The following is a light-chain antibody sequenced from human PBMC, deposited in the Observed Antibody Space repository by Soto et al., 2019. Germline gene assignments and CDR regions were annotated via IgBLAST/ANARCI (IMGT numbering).Light chain of an antibody. Sequence: QSVLTQPPSASASLGASVKLTCTLSSGHNSYAIAWHQQQPEKGPRYLMKLNNDGSHSKGDGIPDRFSGSSSGAERYLTISSLQSEDEADYYCQTWSTDNRVFGGGTKLTVL. CDR1: SGHNSYA. J-gene: IGLJ3*02. CDR3: QTWSTDNRV. V-gene: IGLV4-69*01. CDR2: LNNDGSH.